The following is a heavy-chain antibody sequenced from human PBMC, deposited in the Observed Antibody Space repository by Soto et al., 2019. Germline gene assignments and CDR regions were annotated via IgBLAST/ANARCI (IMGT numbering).Heavy chain of an antibody. CDR2: INPDSGAT. CDR1: GYSFTGYY. J-gene: IGHJ4*02. D-gene: IGHD2-8*02. CDR3: ARGEYGTGGYRFPYFAY. V-gene: IGHV1-2*02. Sequence: ASVKVSCKASGYSFTGYYIHWVRQAPGQGLEWMGWINPDSGATNYAQNFQGRVTLTSDTSISTASMDLTSLTSDDTAVYYCARGEYGTGGYRFPYFAYWGQGTLVTVSS.